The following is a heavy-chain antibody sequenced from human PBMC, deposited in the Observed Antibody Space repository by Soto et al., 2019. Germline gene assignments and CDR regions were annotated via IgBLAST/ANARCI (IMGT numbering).Heavy chain of an antibody. CDR3: ARDIIGGGYYWSVKPSYYYYGMDV. CDR2: IGSSSSYI. CDR1: GFTFSSYS. D-gene: IGHD3-22*01. J-gene: IGHJ6*02. V-gene: IGHV3-21*01. Sequence: EVQLVESGGGLVKPGGSLRLSCAASGFTFSSYSMNWVRQAPGKGLEWVSSIGSSSSYIYYADSVKGRFTISRDNAKNSLYLQMNSVRAEDTAVYYCARDIIGGGYYWSVKPSYYYYGMDVWGQGTTVTVSS.